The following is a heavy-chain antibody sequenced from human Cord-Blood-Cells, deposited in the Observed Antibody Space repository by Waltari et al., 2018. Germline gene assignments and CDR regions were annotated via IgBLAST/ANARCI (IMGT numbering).Heavy chain of an antibody. CDR2: TYDRSKWYN. CDR1: GDSVSSNSAA. J-gene: IGHJ4*02. CDR3: ASSSFDY. Sequence: QVQLQQSGPGLVKLSQTLSLTCAISGDSVSSNSAAWNWRTQSPSRGLEWLGRTYDRSKWYNEYSVSVKSRITINPDTSKTQFFLQLNSVTPEDTAVYYCASSSFDYWGQGTLVTVSS. V-gene: IGHV6-1*01. D-gene: IGHD6-6*01.